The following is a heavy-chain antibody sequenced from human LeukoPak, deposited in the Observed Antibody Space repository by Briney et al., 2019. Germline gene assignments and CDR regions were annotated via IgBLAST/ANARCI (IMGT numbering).Heavy chain of an antibody. CDR3: ARKDYPFDY. D-gene: IGHD4-11*01. CDR1: GFTFSSYS. V-gene: IGHV3-48*04. J-gene: IGHJ4*02. CDR2: ISSSSSGSTI. Sequence: GGSLRLSCAASGFTFSSYSVNWVRQAPGKGLEWVSSISSSSSGSTIYYADSVKGRFTISRDNAKNSLYLQMNSLRAEDTAVYYCARKDYPFDYWGQGTLVTVSS.